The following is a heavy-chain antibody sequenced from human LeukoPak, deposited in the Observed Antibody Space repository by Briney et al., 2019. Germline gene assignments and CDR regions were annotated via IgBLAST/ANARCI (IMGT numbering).Heavy chain of an antibody. CDR1: GGSISSYY. J-gene: IGHJ6*03. CDR2: IYTSGST. Sequence: PSETLSLTCTVSGGSISSYYWSWIRQPAGKGLEWIGRIYTSGSTNYNPSLKSRVTMSVDTSKNQFSLKLSSVTAADTAVYYCARGEDYYDSSGYYAYYYYYMDVWGKGTTVTVSS. CDR3: ARGEDYYDSSGYYAYYYYYMDV. D-gene: IGHD3-22*01. V-gene: IGHV4-4*07.